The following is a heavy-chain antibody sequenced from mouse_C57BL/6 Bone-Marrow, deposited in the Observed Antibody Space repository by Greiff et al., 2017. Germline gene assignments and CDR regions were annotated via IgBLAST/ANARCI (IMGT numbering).Heavy chain of an antibody. J-gene: IGHJ3*01. CDR1: GYTFTDYE. D-gene: IGHD1-1*01. CDR3: NYYGSSLAWDAY. V-gene: IGHV1-15*01. CDR2: IDPETGGT. Sequence: VQLQQSGAELVRPGASVTLSCKASGYTFTDYEMHWVKQTPVHGLEWIGAIDPETGGTAYNQKFKGKAILTADKSSSTAYMELRSLTSEESAVDYCNYYGSSLAWDAYWGQGTLVTVSA.